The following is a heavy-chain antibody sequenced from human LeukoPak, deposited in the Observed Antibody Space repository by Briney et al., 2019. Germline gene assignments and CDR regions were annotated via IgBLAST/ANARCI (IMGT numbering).Heavy chain of an antibody. CDR3: AKNSYGSLPGHDY. V-gene: IGHV3-30*18. J-gene: IGHJ4*02. Sequence: GGSLRLACAASGSTFSSYGMHWVRQAPGKGLEWVAVISYDGSNKYYADSVKGRFTISRGNSKNTLYLQMNSLRAEDTAVYYCAKNSYGSLPGHDYWGQGTLVTVSS. CDR1: GSTFSSYG. D-gene: IGHD5-18*01. CDR2: ISYDGSNK.